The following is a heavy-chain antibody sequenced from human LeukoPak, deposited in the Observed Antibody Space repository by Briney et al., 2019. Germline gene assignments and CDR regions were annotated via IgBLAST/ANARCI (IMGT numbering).Heavy chain of an antibody. CDR2: INWNGGNT. V-gene: IGHV3-20*04. CDR3: ARDRDGYWYFDL. Sequence: PGGSLRLSCAASGFTFDDYGMGWVRQAPGKGLEWVSGINWNGGNTGYADSVKGRFTISRDNAKNSLYLQMNSLRAEDTTLYYCARDRDGYWYFDLWGRGTLVTVSS. CDR1: GFTFDDYG. J-gene: IGHJ2*01. D-gene: IGHD2-8*01.